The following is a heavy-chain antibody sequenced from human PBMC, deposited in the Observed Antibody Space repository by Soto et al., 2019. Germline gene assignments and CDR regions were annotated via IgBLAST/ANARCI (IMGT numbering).Heavy chain of an antibody. J-gene: IGHJ6*02. V-gene: IGHV4-59*08. Sequence: HSETLSLTCTVSGGSISSYYWSWIRQPPGKGLERIGYIYYSGSTNYNPSLKSRVTISVDTSNNQFSLKLSSMTPADTPQYYGGRHKGLLRYLEARYYYYGMDVWGQGTTVTVSS. D-gene: IGHD3-3*01. CDR2: IYYSGST. CDR3: GRHKGLLRYLEARYYYYGMDV. CDR1: GGSISSYY.